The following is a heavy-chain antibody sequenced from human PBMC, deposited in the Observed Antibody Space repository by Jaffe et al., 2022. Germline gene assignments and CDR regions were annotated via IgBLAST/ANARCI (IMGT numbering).Heavy chain of an antibody. D-gene: IGHD3-10*01. CDR1: GFTFRSYA. Sequence: EVQLLESGGGLVQPGGSLRLSCAASGFTFRSYAMSWVRQAPGKGLEWVSGISGSGGSTYYADSVKGRFTISRDNSKNTLYLQMNSLRAEDTAVYYCAKQGEAFRVVGEDAFDIWGQGTMVTVSS. V-gene: IGHV3-23*01. CDR3: AKQGEAFRVVGEDAFDI. CDR2: ISGSGGST. J-gene: IGHJ3*02.